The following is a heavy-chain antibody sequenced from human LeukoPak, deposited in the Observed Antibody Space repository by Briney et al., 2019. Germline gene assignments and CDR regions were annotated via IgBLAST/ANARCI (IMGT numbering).Heavy chain of an antibody. CDR1: GGTFSSYA. Sequence: SVKVSCKASGGTFSSYAISWVRQAPGRGLEWMGGIIPMFGSAKYIQKFQGRVTITADESTSTVYMEVSSLRSEDTAVYYCANSNGVGYWGQGTLVIVSS. D-gene: IGHD1-26*01. J-gene: IGHJ4*02. CDR2: IIPMFGSA. CDR3: ANSNGVGY. V-gene: IGHV1-69*01.